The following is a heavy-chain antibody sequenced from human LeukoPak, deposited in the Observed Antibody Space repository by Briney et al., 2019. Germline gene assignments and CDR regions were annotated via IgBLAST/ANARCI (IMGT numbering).Heavy chain of an antibody. V-gene: IGHV1-69*13. CDR2: IIPIFGTA. CDR3: ARESSLRYFDWLLTDASDI. Sequence: ASVKVSCKASGGTFSSYAISWVRQAPGQGLEWMGGIIPIFGTANYAQKFQGRVTITADESTSTAYMELSSLRSEDTAVYYCARESSLRYFDWLLTDASDIWGQGTMVTVSS. D-gene: IGHD3-9*01. J-gene: IGHJ3*02. CDR1: GGTFSSYA.